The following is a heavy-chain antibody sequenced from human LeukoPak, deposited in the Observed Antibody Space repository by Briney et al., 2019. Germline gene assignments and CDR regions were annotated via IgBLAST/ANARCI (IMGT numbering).Heavy chain of an antibody. CDR1: GFTFDDYD. V-gene: IGHV3-43*02. CDR3: AKDIWPGWWLQLDY. D-gene: IGHD5-24*01. CDR2: ISGDGGST. Sequence: PGGSLRLSCAASGFTFDDYDMHWVRQAPGKGLEWVSLISGDGGSTYYADSVKGRFTISRDNSKNSLYLQMNSLRTEDTALYYCAKDIWPGWWLQLDYWGQGTLVTVSS. J-gene: IGHJ4*02.